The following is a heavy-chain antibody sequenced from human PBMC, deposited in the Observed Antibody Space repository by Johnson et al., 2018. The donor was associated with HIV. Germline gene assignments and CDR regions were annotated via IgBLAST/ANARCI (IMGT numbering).Heavy chain of an antibody. D-gene: IGHD6-6*01. J-gene: IGHJ3*02. CDR3: AGLRAARPRSFDI. CDR1: GFTVSSNS. CDR2: ISSSGSTI. Sequence: QVQLVESGGGLIQTGGSLRLSCAASGFTVSSNSMSWVRQAPGKGLEWVSYISSSGSTIYYADSVKGRFTISRDNAKNSLYLQMNSLRAEDTAVYYCAGLRAARPRSFDIWGQGTMVTVSS. V-gene: IGHV3-11*04.